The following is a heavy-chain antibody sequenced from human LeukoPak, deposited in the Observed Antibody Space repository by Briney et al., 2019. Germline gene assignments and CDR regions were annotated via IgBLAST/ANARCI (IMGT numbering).Heavy chain of an antibody. V-gene: IGHV3-23*01. D-gene: IGHD2-2*01. CDR1: GYTFSSYA. CDR3: ATAYCSSTSFPT. CDR2: INDSGDST. Sequence: PGGSLRLSCAPSGYTFSSYAMSWVRHAPGKGLEWVSSINDSGDSTYYADSVKGRFTISRDNSKNTLYLLMNNLRAEDTAIFYCATAYCSSTSFPTWGQGTLVTVSS. J-gene: IGHJ5*02.